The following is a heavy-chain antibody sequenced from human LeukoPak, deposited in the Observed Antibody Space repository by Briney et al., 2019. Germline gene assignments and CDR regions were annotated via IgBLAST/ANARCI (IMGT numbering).Heavy chain of an antibody. CDR2: INSDESST. CDR1: GFTFSSYW. J-gene: IGHJ4*02. CDR3: AIRGYKYEFDY. D-gene: IGHD5-18*01. V-gene: IGHV3-74*01. Sequence: WVSLRLSCAASGFTFSSYWMHWVRQAPGKGLVWVSRINSDESSTSYADSVKGRFTISRDNAKNTLYLQMNSLRAEDTAVYYCAIRGYKYEFDYWGQGTLVTVSS.